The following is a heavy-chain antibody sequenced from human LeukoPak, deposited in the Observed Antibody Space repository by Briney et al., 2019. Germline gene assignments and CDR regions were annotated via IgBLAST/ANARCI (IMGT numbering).Heavy chain of an antibody. J-gene: IGHJ3*02. CDR2: ISGSGGST. CDR3: AKDPDEADSFDI. V-gene: IGHV3-23*01. D-gene: IGHD1-14*01. CDR1: GFTFSSYS. Sequence: GGSLRLSCAVSGFTFSSYSMNWVRQAQGKGLGSSSTISGSGGSTYYKDCVKGRFTTYRDNSKNTLYLQMNSLTAEDTAVYYCAKDPDEADSFDIWGQGTMVTVSS.